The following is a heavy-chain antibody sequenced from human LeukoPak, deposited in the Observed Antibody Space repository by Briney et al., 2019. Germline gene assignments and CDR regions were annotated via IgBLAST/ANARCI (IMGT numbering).Heavy chain of an antibody. V-gene: IGHV4-39*07. CDR1: GGSISSSSYY. CDR3: ARSLTHYDILTGYYSPYYYYYMDV. J-gene: IGHJ6*03. D-gene: IGHD3-9*01. CDR2: MYYSGTT. Sequence: SETLSLTCTVSGGSISSSSYYWGWIRQPPGKGLEWIGSMYYSGTTYYNPSLKSRVTTSVDTSKNQFSLKLSSVTAADTAVYYCARSLTHYDILTGYYSPYYYYYMDVWGKGTTVTVSS.